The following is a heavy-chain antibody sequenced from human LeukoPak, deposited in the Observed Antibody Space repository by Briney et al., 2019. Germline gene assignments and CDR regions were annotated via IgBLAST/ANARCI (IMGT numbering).Heavy chain of an antibody. Sequence: GGSLRLSCAASGFTFSSYWMSWVRQAPGKGLEWVANIKQDGSEKYSVDSVKGRFTISRDNAKNSLYLQMNSLRAEDTAVYYCARELTLNYYYYMDVWGKGTTVTVSS. V-gene: IGHV3-7*01. CDR2: IKQDGSEK. J-gene: IGHJ6*03. CDR3: ARELTLNYYYYMDV. CDR1: GFTFSSYW. D-gene: IGHD3-9*01.